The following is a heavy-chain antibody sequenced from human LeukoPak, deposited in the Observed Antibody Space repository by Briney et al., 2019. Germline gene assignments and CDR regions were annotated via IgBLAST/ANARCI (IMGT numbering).Heavy chain of an antibody. D-gene: IGHD4-17*01. CDR3: ARKYGDYNAELAFDI. CDR1: GYTFIGYY. CDR2: INPNSGGT. Sequence: ASVKVSCKASGYTFIGYYMYWVRQAPGQGPEWMGWINPNSGGTSYAQKFQGRVTMTRDTSISTACMELSRLRSDDTAVYYGARKYGDYNAELAFDIWGQGTMVTVSS. V-gene: IGHV1-2*02. J-gene: IGHJ3*02.